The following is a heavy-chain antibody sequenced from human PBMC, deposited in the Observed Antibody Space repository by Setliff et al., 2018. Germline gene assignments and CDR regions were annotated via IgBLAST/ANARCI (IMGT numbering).Heavy chain of an antibody. V-gene: IGHV4-31*03. CDR1: GGSISSGGYY. J-gene: IGHJ3*02. Sequence: KTSETLSLTCTVSGGSISSGGYYWSWIRQHPGKGLEWIGYIYYSGSTYYNPSLKSRVTISVDTSKNQFSLKLSPVTAADTAVYYCARDPLTTTVRHAFDIWGQGTMVTVSS. CDR3: ARDPLTTTVRHAFDI. D-gene: IGHD4-4*01. CDR2: IYYSGST.